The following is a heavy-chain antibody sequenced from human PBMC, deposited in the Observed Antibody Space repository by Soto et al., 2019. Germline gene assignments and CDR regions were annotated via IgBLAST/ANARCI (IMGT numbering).Heavy chain of an antibody. CDR2: IIPIFGTA. V-gene: IGHV1-69*01. CDR3: ARGGYSSSSDYYYGMDV. D-gene: IGHD6-6*01. CDR1: GGTFSSYA. Sequence: QVQLVQSGAEVQKPGSSVKVSCKASGGTFSSYAISWVRQAPGQGLEWMGGIIPIFGTANYAQKFQGRVTITADESTSTADMELSSLRSEDTAVYYCARGGYSSSSDYYYGMDVWGQGTTVTVSS. J-gene: IGHJ6*02.